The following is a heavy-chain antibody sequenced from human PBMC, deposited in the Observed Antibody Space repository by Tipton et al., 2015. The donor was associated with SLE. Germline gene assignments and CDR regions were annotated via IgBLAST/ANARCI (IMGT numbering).Heavy chain of an antibody. CDR1: NGSISSSPYY. J-gene: IGHJ6*03. CDR2: IYYSGST. CDR3: ARGPYYYIDV. V-gene: IGHV4-39*07. Sequence: LRLSCTVSNGSISSSPYYWGWIRQSPGKGLEWVGSIYYSGSTYYNPSLKSRVTISVDTSRNQCSLNLTSVTAADTAVYYCARGPYYYIDVWGKGTTVTVSS.